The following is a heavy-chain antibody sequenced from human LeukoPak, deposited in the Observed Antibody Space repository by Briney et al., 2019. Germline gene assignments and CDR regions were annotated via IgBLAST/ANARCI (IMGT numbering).Heavy chain of an antibody. D-gene: IGHD5-12*01. CDR3: ARYSGYEGGIDF. CDR1: GGSISSYY. V-gene: IGHV4-59*08. J-gene: IGHJ4*02. CDR2: IYYSGST. Sequence: SETLSLTCTVSGGSISSYYWSWIRQPPGKGLEWIGYIYYSGSTNYNPSLKSRVTISVDTSKNQFSLKPSSVTAADTAVYYCARYSGYEGGIDFWGQGTLVTVSS.